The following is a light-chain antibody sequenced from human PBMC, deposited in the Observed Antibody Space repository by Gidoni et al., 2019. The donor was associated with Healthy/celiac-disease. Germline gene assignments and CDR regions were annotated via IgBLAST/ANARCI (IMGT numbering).Light chain of an antibody. Sequence: EIVLTQSPGTLSLSPGERATLSCRASQSVSRSYLAWYQQKPSQAPRLLIYGASSRATGIPDRFSGSGSGTDFTLTISRLEPEDFAVYYCQQYGSSPRLTFXPXTKVDIK. CDR1: QSVSRSY. V-gene: IGKV3-20*01. CDR2: GAS. CDR3: QQYGSSPRLT. J-gene: IGKJ3*01.